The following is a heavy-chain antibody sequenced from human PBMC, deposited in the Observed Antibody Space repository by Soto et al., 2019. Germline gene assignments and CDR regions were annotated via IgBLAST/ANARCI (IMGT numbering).Heavy chain of an antibody. Sequence: GASVKVSCKASGGTFSSYTISWVRQAPGQGLEWMGRIIPNLGIANYAQKFQGRVTMTTNKSTSTAYMEMSSLRSEDTAVYYCARAIRAGYATDVWGKGTTGTVFS. CDR2: IIPNLGIA. CDR3: ARAIRAGYATDV. D-gene: IGHD1-1*01. CDR1: GGTFSSYT. J-gene: IGHJ6*03. V-gene: IGHV1-69*02.